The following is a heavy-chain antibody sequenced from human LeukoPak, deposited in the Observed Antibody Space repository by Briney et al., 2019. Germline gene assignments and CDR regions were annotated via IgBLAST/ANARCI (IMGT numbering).Heavy chain of an antibody. J-gene: IGHJ6*03. CDR3: AKPEAIVVVPKGPYMDV. CDR1: GFTFSSYG. V-gene: IGHV3-30*18. Sequence: GRSLRLSCAASGFTFSSYGMHWVRQAPGKGLEWVAVISYDGSNKYYADSVKGRFTISRDNSKNTLYLQMNSLRAEDTAVYYCAKPEAIVVVPKGPYMDVWGKGTTVTVSS. D-gene: IGHD2-2*01. CDR2: ISYDGSNK.